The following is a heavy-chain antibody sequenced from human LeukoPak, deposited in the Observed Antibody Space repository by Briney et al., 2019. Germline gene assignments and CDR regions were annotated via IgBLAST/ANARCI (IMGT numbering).Heavy chain of an antibody. V-gene: IGHV4-59*08. D-gene: IGHD1-1*01. CDR1: GGSISSYY. J-gene: IGHJ6*02. CDR2: IYYSGNT. CDR3: ARHLPYGNGVYGMDV. Sequence: SETLSLTCTVSGGSISSYYWSWIRQPPGKGLEWIGYIYYSGNTNYNPSLKSRVTISVDTSKNQFSLKLSSVTAADTAVYYCARHLPYGNGVYGMDVWGQGTTVTVSS.